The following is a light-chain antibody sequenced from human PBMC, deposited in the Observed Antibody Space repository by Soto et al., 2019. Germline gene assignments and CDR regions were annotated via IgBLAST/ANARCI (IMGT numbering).Light chain of an antibody. CDR3: QQYNNWPRT. Sequence: EIVMTQSPATLSVFQGERATLSCRASHSVSSNLAWYQQKPGQSPRLLIYGASTRATGIPARFSGSGSGTEFTRTISSLQSEDFAVYYCQQYNNWPRTFGQGTKVDIK. CDR2: GAS. CDR1: HSVSSN. V-gene: IGKV3-15*01. J-gene: IGKJ1*01.